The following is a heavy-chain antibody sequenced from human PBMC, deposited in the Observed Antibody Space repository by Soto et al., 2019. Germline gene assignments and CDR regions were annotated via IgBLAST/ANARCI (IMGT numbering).Heavy chain of an antibody. D-gene: IGHD6-19*01. V-gene: IGHV3-21*01. J-gene: IGHJ4*02. CDR1: GFTFSSYS. CDR2: ISSSSSYI. Sequence: PGESLKISCAASGFTFSSYSMNWVRQAPGKGLEWVSSISSSSSYIYYADSVKGRFTISRDNAKNSLYLQMNSLRAEDTAVYYCARDRSSSGWFGPHDYWGQGTLVTVSS. CDR3: ARDRSSSGWFGPHDY.